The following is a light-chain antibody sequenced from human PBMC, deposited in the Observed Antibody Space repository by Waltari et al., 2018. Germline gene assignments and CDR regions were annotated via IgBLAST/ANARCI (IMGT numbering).Light chain of an antibody. V-gene: IGKV1-39*01. J-gene: IGKJ1*01. CDR2: AAS. CDR3: QQGKITPWT. CDR1: QSIGTY. Sequence: EIQMTQSPSSLSASVGDTVTITCRASQSIGTYVNWYQHKPGKAPKVLIYAASSLHSGVPARFSGSASGTDFTLTIISLQPDDFGTYYCQQGKITPWTFGQGTKVEIK.